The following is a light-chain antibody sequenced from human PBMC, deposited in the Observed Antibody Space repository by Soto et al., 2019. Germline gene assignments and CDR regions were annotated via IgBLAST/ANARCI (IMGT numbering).Light chain of an antibody. Sequence: EIVMTQSPATLSVSPGERATLSCRASQYISNDLAWYQQKPGQAPRPLIYAASTRATGIPARFSGSGSGTEFTLTISSLQSEDFAVYYCQQYDNWPPYTFGQGTKLEIK. CDR1: QYISND. J-gene: IGKJ2*01. CDR2: AAS. CDR3: QQYDNWPPYT. V-gene: IGKV3-15*01.